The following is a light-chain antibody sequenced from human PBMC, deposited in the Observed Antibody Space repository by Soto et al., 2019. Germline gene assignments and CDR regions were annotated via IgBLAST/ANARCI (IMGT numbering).Light chain of an antibody. CDR2: GVS. V-gene: IGKV3-15*01. CDR1: QSVRSY. J-gene: IGKJ4*01. Sequence: EIVMTQSPATLSVSPGERDTLSCRASQSVRSYLAWYQQKPGQAPSLLIYGVSIRATGIPARFSGSGSETDFTLTISSLQPEDFAVYYCQQHNNWPLTFGGGTKVDIK. CDR3: QQHNNWPLT.